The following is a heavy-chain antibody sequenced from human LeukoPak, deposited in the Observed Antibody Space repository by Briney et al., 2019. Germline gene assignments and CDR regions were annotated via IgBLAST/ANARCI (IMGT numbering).Heavy chain of an antibody. V-gene: IGHV4-39*01. J-gene: IGHJ4*02. D-gene: IGHD3-22*01. CDR2: IYYSGNT. Sequence: SETLSLTCTVSGGSIDRSSYYWGWIRQPPGKGLEWIGSIYYSGNTYYNSSLKSRITISVNTTKNQVALKLSSVTAADTAVYYCASQYYYDSSGYMRDYWGQGTLVTVSS. CDR1: GGSIDRSSYY. CDR3: ASQYYYDSSGYMRDY.